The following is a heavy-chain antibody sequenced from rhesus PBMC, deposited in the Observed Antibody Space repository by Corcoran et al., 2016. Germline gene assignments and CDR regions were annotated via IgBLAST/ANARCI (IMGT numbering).Heavy chain of an antibody. CDR1: GFSIGTDGTG. CDR3: ARDPTTEAAIDS. J-gene: IGHJ4*01. Sequence: QVTLKETGPALVKSTETLTLTCTFSGFSIGTDGTGLPWIRQPPGTVQQWLTFIYSDDTAWYTHALKNRLAISMDTCKSQVILTMTNMGPMDTATYYCARDPTTEAAIDSWGQGVLVTVSS. D-gene: IGHD3S6*01. CDR2: IYSDDTA. V-gene: IGHV2-95*01.